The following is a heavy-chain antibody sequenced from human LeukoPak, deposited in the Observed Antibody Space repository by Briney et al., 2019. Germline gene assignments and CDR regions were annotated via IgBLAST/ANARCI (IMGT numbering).Heavy chain of an antibody. D-gene: IGHD6-13*01. CDR3: AKDQRIAAAGTRASGADY. CDR1: GFTFSSYA. V-gene: IGHV3-23*01. Sequence: GGPLRLSCAASGFTFSSYAMSWVRQAPGKGLEWVSAISGSGGSTYYADSVKGRFTISRDNSKNTLYLQMNSLRAEDTAVYYCAKDQRIAAAGTRASGADYWGQGTLVTVSS. J-gene: IGHJ4*02. CDR2: ISGSGGST.